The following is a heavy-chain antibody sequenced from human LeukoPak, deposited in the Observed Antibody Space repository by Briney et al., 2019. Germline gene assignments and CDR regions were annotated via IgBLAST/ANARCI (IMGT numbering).Heavy chain of an antibody. Sequence: SETLSLTCTVSGGSISSYYWSWIRQPAGKGLEWIGRFYTSGSTNHNPSLKSRVTISVDKSKNQFSLKLSSVTAADTAVYYCARHVAGGNLWSRTKHYYDYMDVWGKGTTVTVSS. CDR3: ARHVAGGNLWSRTKHYYDYMDV. CDR2: FYTSGST. V-gene: IGHV4-4*07. CDR1: GGSISSYY. J-gene: IGHJ6*03. D-gene: IGHD4-23*01.